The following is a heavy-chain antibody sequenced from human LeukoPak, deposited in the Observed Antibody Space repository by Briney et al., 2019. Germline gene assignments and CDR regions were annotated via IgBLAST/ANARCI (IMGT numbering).Heavy chain of an antibody. V-gene: IGHV3-7*04. CDR3: ARDRKSHGFDP. J-gene: IGHJ5*02. Sequence: GGSLRLSCAASGFTFSSNTMNWVRQAPGKGLEWVANINQDVSEKYYVDSVKGRFTISRDNAKNSLYLQMNSLRAEDTAVYFCARDRKSHGFDPWGQGTLVTVSS. CDR2: INQDVSEK. CDR1: GFTFSSNT.